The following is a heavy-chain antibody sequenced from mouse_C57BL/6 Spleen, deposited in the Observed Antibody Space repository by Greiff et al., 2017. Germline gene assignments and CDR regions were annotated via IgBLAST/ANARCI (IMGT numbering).Heavy chain of an antibody. D-gene: IGHD1-1*01. CDR1: GYTFTDYY. J-gene: IGHJ4*01. CDR2: IYPGSGNT. V-gene: IGHV1-76*01. CDR3: ARPTVYYYAMDY. Sequence: VQLQQSGAELVRPGASVKLSCKASGYTFTDYYINWVKQRPGQGLEWIARIYPGSGNTYYNEKFKGKATLTAEKSSSTAYMQLSSLTSEDSAVYFCARPTVYYYAMDYWGQGTSVTVSS.